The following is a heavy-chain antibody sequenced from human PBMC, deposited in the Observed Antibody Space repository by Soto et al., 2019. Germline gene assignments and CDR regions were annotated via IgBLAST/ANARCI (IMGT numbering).Heavy chain of an antibody. CDR3: ARGYNDGPPDPYTEY. CDR2: IWYDVSKK. Sequence: XGSLRLSCAASGFIFNSYGVHGVRQAPGKGLEWVALIWYDVSKKYYADSVKGRFTISRDNSKNALYLQMSSLRAEDTAVYYCARGYNDGPPDPYTEYWGQGTLVTVSS. J-gene: IGHJ4*02. CDR1: GFIFNSYG. V-gene: IGHV3-33*01. D-gene: IGHD3-10*01.